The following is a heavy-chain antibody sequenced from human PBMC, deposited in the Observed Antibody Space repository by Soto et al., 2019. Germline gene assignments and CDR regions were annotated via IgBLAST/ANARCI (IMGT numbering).Heavy chain of an antibody. CDR3: ARAVLAARPRHWFDP. Sequence: PSETLSLTCTVSGGSISSGDYYWSWIRQPPGKGLEWIGYIYYSGSTYYNPSLKSRVTISVDTSKNQFSLKLSSVTAADTAVYYCARAVLAARPRHWFDPWGQGTLVTVT. CDR2: IYYSGST. V-gene: IGHV4-30-4*01. CDR1: GGSISSGDYY. J-gene: IGHJ5*02. D-gene: IGHD6-6*01.